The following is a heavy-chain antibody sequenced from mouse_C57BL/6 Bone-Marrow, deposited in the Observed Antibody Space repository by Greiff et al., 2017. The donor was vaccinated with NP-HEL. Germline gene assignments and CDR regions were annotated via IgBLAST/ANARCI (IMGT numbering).Heavy chain of an antibody. J-gene: IGHJ1*03. V-gene: IGHV7-3*01. D-gene: IGHD4-1*02. Sequence: EVKVEESGGGLVQPGGSLSLSCAASGFTFTDYYMSWVRQPPGKALEWLGFIRNKANGYTTEYSASVKGRFTISRDNSQSILYLQMNALRAEDSATYYCARQLGRWYFDVWGTGTTVTVSS. CDR1: GFTFTDYY. CDR2: IRNKANGYTT. CDR3: ARQLGRWYFDV.